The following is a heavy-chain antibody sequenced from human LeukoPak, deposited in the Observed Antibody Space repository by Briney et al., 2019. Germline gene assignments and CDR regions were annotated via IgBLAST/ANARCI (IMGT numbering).Heavy chain of an antibody. J-gene: IGHJ3*01. D-gene: IGHD3-16*01. Sequence: WGSPRLSCAASGFTFSSYWMHWVRQAPGEGPVWVSRVNTDGSKSDYADSVKDRFTISRDNVRNTHYLQMNSLTGDDTAVYYCARSSLGPDAFDLWGQGTMVTVSA. V-gene: IGHV3-74*01. CDR1: GFTFSSYW. CDR2: VNTDGSKS. CDR3: ARSSLGPDAFDL.